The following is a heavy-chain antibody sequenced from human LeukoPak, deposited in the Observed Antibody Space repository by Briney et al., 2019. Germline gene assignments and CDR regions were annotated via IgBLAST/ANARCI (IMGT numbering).Heavy chain of an antibody. CDR3: ARDGWSSGYWY. Sequence: ASVKVSCKAFGDTSTSNYMHWVRQAPGQGPEWMGVISPSGGSTTYAQKFQGRVTLTRDMSTSTDYLELRSLRSDDTAVYYCARDGWSSGYWYWGQGTLVTVSS. CDR2: ISPSGGST. D-gene: IGHD3-22*01. J-gene: IGHJ4*02. CDR1: GDTSTSNY. V-gene: IGHV1-46*01.